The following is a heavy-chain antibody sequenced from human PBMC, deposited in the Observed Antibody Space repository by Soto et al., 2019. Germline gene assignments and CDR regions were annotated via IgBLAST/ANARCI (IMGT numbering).Heavy chain of an antibody. V-gene: IGHV3-21*02. J-gene: IGHJ4*02. D-gene: IGHD4-17*01. CDR1: GFNFKDNT. CDR3: ARGSFGDYYY. CDR2: INGNSAHI. Sequence: VQLVESGGGLVEPGGSLRLSCEASGFNFKDNTMNWVRQTPGKGLEWVSSINGNSAHISYAGSGRGRFTISRDNAKSALFLQMSSLGADDTAVYYCARGSFGDYYYWGQGTLVSVS.